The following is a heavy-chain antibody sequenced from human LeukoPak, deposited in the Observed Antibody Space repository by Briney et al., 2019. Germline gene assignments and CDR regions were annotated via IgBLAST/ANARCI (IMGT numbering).Heavy chain of an antibody. J-gene: IGHJ4*02. CDR3: ARRDNSHYYFDY. CDR1: GGSISSYY. D-gene: IGHD4-23*01. CDR2: IYYSGST. V-gene: IGHV4-59*08. Sequence: SETLSLTCTVSGGSISSYYWSWIRQPPGKRLEWIGYIYYSGSTNYNPSLKSRVTISVDTSKNQFSLKLSSVTAADTAVYYCARRDNSHYYFDYWGQGTLVTVSS.